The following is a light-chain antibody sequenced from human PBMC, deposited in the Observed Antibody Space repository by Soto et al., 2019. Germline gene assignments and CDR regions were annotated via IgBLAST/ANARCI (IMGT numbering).Light chain of an antibody. CDR3: QQYNNWPSWT. J-gene: IGKJ1*01. V-gene: IGKV3-20*01. Sequence: EIVLTQSPGTVSLSPGERATLSCRASQSVRSNSLAWYQQKPGQAPRLLIYRVSSRATGIPDRFSGSGSGTDFTLTISRLEPEDFAVYYCQQYNNWPSWTFGQGTKVDI. CDR1: QSVRSNS. CDR2: RVS.